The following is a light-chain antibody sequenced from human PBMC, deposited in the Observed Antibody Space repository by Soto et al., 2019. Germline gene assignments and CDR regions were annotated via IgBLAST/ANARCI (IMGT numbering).Light chain of an antibody. CDR2: GNS. V-gene: IGLV1-40*01. J-gene: IGLJ1*01. Sequence: QSVLTQPPSVSGAPGQRVTISCTGSSSNIGAGYDVHWYQQHPGTAPKLLIYGNSNRPTGVPDRFSGSKSGTSASLAITGLQAEDEADYYCQSYDRSLSASGYVFGTGTKVTVL. CDR3: QSYDRSLSASGYV. CDR1: SSNIGAGYD.